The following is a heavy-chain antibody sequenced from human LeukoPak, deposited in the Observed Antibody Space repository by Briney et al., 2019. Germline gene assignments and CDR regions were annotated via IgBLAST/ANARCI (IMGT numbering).Heavy chain of an antibody. V-gene: IGHV4-59*01. J-gene: IGHJ4*02. CDR1: GGSISSYY. Sequence: SETLSLTCTVSGGSISSYYWSWIRLPPGKGLEWIGYIYYSGTTNYNPSLKSRVTISVDTSKSQFSLKLSSVTAADTAVYYCARVSRGSGTYYFDDWGQGTLVTVSS. CDR2: IYYSGTT. CDR3: ARVSRGSGTYYFDD. D-gene: IGHD1-26*01.